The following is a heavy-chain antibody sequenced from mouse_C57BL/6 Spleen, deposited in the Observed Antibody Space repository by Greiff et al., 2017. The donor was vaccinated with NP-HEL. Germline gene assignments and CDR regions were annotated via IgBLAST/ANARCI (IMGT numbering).Heavy chain of an antibody. CDR2: IDPSDSYT. Sequence: VQLQQSGAELVMPGASVKLSCKASGYTFTSYWMHWVKQRPGQGLEWIGEIDPSDSYTNYNQKFKGKSTLTVDKSSSTAYMQLSSLTSEDSAVYYCARWRSGDGYYGGDYWGQGTTLTVSS. J-gene: IGHJ2*01. D-gene: IGHD2-3*01. CDR1: GYTFTSYW. CDR3: ARWRSGDGYYGGDY. V-gene: IGHV1-69*01.